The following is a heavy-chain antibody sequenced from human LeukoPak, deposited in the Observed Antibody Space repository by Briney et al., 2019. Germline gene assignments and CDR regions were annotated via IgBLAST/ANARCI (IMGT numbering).Heavy chain of an antibody. CDR2: ISADGRTQ. J-gene: IGHJ6*02. CDR1: GFTFSTYS. D-gene: IGHD6-13*01. Sequence: GGSLRLSCAASGFTFSTYSIHWVRQAPGKGLEWVTVISADGRTQYYSDSVKGRFTISRDNSLNTLHLQMNSLRAEDTAVYYCARDQASAAVGTVYYYHGMDVWGQGTTVTVSS. V-gene: IGHV3-30*03. CDR3: ARDQASAAVGTVYYYHGMDV.